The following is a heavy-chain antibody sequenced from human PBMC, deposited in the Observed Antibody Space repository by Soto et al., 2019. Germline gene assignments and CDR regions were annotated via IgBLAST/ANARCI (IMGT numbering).Heavy chain of an antibody. Sequence: QVQLQESGPGLVKPSGTLSLTCAVSRGSISSSNWCSCVRQSPGKGLEWIGAMYHTGITNYSPSLTRRVTMSVDKSENQFSLKLSSVTAADTDGYYCASEIYNESNVGDFVLWGGGTMVYVSS. J-gene: IGHJ2*01. D-gene: IGHD3-16*01. V-gene: IGHV4-4*02. CDR1: RGSISSSNW. CDR2: MYHTGIT. CDR3: ASEIYNESNVGDFVL.